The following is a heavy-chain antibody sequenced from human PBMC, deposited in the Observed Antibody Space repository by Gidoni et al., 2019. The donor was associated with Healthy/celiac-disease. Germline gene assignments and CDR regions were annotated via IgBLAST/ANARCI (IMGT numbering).Heavy chain of an antibody. CDR2: LYYSGST. Sequence: QVQLQESGPGLVKPSQTLSLTCTVSGGSISSGGYYWSWIRQHPGKGLEWIGYLYYSGSTYYNPSLKSRVTISVDTSKNQFSLKLSSVTAADTAVYYCARGDIVVVPAAIYFDYWGQGTLVTVSS. CDR3: ARGDIVVVPAAIYFDY. V-gene: IGHV4-31*03. J-gene: IGHJ4*02. CDR1: GGSISSGGYY. D-gene: IGHD2-2*01.